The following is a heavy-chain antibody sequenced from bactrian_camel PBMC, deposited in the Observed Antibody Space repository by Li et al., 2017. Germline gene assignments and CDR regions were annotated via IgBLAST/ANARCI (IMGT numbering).Heavy chain of an antibody. D-gene: IGHD1*01. CDR1: GYTFDDDG. V-gene: IGHV3-1*01. CDR2: INRRGDSI. CDR3: ATVDTLGVTSVAY. J-gene: IGHJ4*01. Sequence: VQLVESGGGLVQPGGSLRLSCAGSGYTFDDDGMVWIRQAPGKGLEWVAGINRRGDSIAYADSVKGRFTISRDHAKDKLSLQMNSLKPEDTAVYYCATVDTLGVTSVAYWGQETQVTIS.